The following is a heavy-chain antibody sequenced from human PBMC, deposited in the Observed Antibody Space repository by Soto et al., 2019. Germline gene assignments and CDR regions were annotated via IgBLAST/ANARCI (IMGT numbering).Heavy chain of an antibody. CDR3: AKGHTILAPDY. Sequence: GGSLRLSCTASGFTFSSSWMTWVRQAPGKGLEWVANIKPDGGETFYVDSVKGRFTLSRDNAKSSLYLQMNSLRVEDTAVYYCAKGHTILAPDYRGQGTLVTVSS. J-gene: IGHJ4*02. D-gene: IGHD3-10*01. CDR2: IKPDGGET. V-gene: IGHV3-7*05. CDR1: GFTFSSSW.